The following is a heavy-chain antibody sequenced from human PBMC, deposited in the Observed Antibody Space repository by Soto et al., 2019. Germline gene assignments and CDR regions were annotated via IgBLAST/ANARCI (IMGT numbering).Heavy chain of an antibody. D-gene: IGHD3-10*01. Sequence: EVQLLQSGGDLVQPGGSLRLSCAASGFSFSSSAVSWVRQAPGKGLAWVSGIVPSGGSTYYADSVKGRFTISRDNSKNTLYLQMNSLRAEDTAVYYCFSGSVDQFDYWGQGTLVTVST. CDR1: GFSFSSSA. V-gene: IGHV3-23*01. J-gene: IGHJ4*02. CDR2: IVPSGGST. CDR3: FSGSVDQFDY.